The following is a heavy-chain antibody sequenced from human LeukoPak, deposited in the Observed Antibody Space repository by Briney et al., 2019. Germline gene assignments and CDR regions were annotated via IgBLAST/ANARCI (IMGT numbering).Heavy chain of an antibody. CDR3: ARDDYAPHTPYYYYGMDV. J-gene: IGHJ6*02. CDR2: INHSGST. V-gene: IGHV4-34*01. D-gene: IGHD4-17*01. Sequence: PSETLSLTCAVYGGSFSGYYWSWIRQPPGKGLEWIGEINHSGSTNYNPSLKSRVTISVDTSKNQFSLKLSSVTAADTAVYYCARDDYAPHTPYYYYGMDVWGQGNTVTVSS. CDR1: GGSFSGYY.